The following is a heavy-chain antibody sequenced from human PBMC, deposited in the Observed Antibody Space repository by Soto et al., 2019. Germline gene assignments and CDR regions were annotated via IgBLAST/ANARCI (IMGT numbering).Heavy chain of an antibody. CDR3: ARYIEGHYYYYGMDV. J-gene: IGHJ6*02. CDR2: IDWDDDK. Sequence: SGPTLVNPTQTLTLTCTFSGFSLSTSGMCVSWIRQPPGKALEWLALIDWDDDKYYSTSLKTRLTISKDTSKNQVVLTMTNMDNVDKATYYCARYIEGHYYYYGMDVCGQGTTVTVSS. CDR1: GFSLSTSGMC. V-gene: IGHV2-70*01.